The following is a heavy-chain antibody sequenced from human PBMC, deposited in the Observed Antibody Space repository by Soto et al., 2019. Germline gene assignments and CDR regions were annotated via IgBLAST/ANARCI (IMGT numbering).Heavy chain of an antibody. CDR3: ARNGGLELRYYYYYGMDV. D-gene: IGHD1-7*01. CDR1: GGTFSSYA. J-gene: IGHJ6*02. Sequence: SVKVSCKASGGTFSSYAISWVRQAPGQGLEWMGGIIPIFGTANYAQKFQGRVTITADESTSTAYVELSSLRSEDTAVYYCARNGGLELRYYYYYGMDVWGQGTTVTVSS. CDR2: IIPIFGTA. V-gene: IGHV1-69*13.